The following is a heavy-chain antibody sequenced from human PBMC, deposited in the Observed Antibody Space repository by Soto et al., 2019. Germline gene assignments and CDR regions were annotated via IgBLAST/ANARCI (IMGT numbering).Heavy chain of an antibody. V-gene: IGHV4-30-2*01. Sequence: PSETLSLTCAVSGGSISSGGYSWSWIRQPPGKGLEWIGYIYHSGSTYYNPSLKSRVTISVDRSKNQFSLKLSSVTAADTAVYYCARLDDYSNYFDYWGQGTLVTVSS. CDR1: GGSISSGGYS. CDR3: ARLDDYSNYFDY. D-gene: IGHD4-4*01. CDR2: IYHSGST. J-gene: IGHJ4*02.